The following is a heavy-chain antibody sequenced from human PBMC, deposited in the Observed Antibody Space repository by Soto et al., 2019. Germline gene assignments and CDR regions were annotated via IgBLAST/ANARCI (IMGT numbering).Heavy chain of an antibody. Sequence: SLRLSCAASGFTFSGSAMHWVRQASGKGLEWVGRIRSKANSYATAYAASVKGRFTISRDDSKNTAYLQMNSLKTEDTAVYYCTRPRWGAYGSDYWGQGTLVTVSS. D-gene: IGHD3-16*01. CDR1: GFTFSGSA. J-gene: IGHJ4*02. V-gene: IGHV3-73*01. CDR2: IRSKANSYAT. CDR3: TRPRWGAYGSDY.